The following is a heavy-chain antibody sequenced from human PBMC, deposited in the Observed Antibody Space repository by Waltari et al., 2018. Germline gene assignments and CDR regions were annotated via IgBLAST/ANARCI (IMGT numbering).Heavy chain of an antibody. CDR1: GFTFRKYW. Sequence: EVRLVESGGGLVQPGGSLRLSCAASGFTFRKYWMSWVRQAPGRGLEWVANREEDGREIYYVDSVEGRFTVSRDNAKNSLYLQMTSLRAEDTAIYYCSSLYGGFDPWGQGTLVTVSS. V-gene: IGHV3-7*01. CDR2: REEDGREI. J-gene: IGHJ5*02. CDR3: SSLYGGFDP. D-gene: IGHD3-16*01.